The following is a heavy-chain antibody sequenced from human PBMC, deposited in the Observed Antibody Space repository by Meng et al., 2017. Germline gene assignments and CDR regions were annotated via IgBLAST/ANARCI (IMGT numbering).Heavy chain of an antibody. D-gene: IGHD4-17*01. J-gene: IGHJ5*02. Sequence: QLNLQTPGPGLGMPVATLSLTCTVSGGSATSDSNYWCWIRQPPGKGLEWIGDTYYSGTTNSNPSLKSRVTISVDTSKNQFSLKLSSVTAADTAVYYCARDGATTVTTGWFDPWGQGTLVTVSS. CDR2: TYYSGTT. V-gene: IGHV4-61*01. CDR3: ARDGATTVTTGWFDP. CDR1: GGSATSDSNY.